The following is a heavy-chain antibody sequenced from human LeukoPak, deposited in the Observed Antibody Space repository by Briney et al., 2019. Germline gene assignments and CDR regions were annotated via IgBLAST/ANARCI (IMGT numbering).Heavy chain of an antibody. J-gene: IGHJ4*02. Sequence: GASMKVSCKASGYTFTSYGISWVRQAPGQGLEWMGWISGYNGNTNYAQKLQGRVTMTTDTSTSTAYMELRSLRSDDTAVYYCARVSPTVLEGDYWGQGTLVTVSS. CDR1: GYTFTSYG. V-gene: IGHV1-18*04. D-gene: IGHD1-1*01. CDR3: ARVSPTVLEGDY. CDR2: ISGYNGNT.